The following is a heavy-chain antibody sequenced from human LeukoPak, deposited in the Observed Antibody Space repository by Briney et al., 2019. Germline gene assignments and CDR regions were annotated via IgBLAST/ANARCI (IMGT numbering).Heavy chain of an antibody. D-gene: IGHD3-10*01. Sequence: ASVKVSCKASGYRFTGYYIHWVRQAPGQGLEWMGCINPDKGDTLYAQKLHDRVSMTRDTSVNTAYMELSSLTSDDTAVYYCAKDSELFYYGFGTDYWGQGTPVTVSS. J-gene: IGHJ4*02. V-gene: IGHV1-2*02. CDR3: AKDSELFYYGFGTDY. CDR2: INPDKGDT. CDR1: GYRFTGYY.